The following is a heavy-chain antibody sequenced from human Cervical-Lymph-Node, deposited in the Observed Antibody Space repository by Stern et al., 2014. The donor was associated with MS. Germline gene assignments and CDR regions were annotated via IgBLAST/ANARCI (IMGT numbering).Heavy chain of an antibody. CDR2: IIPMYGAA. Sequence: GQLEESGAEMKKPGSSVKVSCKASGGSFSSYAVNWVRQAPGQGPEWMGGIIPMYGAANYAQKFQGRVTLIADESTSTAYMELISLTSEDTAVYYCTREATAHSGTFDFWGQGTLVTV. V-gene: IGHV1-69*01. CDR3: TREATAHSGTFDF. CDR1: GGSFSSYA. D-gene: IGHD1-14*01. J-gene: IGHJ4*02.